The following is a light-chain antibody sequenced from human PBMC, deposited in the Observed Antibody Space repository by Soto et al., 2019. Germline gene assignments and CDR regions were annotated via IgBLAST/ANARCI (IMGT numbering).Light chain of an antibody. CDR3: QQSYSTPRT. Sequence: DIQMTQSPSSLSASVGDRVTITCRASQSISTYLNWYQQKVGKAPKLRIYAASSLQRGVPSRFSGSGSGTDFTLTIRSLQPEDFATYYCQQSYSTPRTFGQGTTLEIK. J-gene: IGKJ2*02. CDR1: QSISTY. CDR2: AAS. V-gene: IGKV1-39*01.